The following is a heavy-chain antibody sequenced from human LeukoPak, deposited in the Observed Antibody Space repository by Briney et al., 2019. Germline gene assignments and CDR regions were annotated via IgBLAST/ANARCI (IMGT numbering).Heavy chain of an antibody. CDR2: INHSGST. Sequence: SETLSLTCAVYGGSFSGYYWSWIRQPPGRGLEWIGEINHSGSTNYNPSLKSRVTISVDTSKNQFSLKLSSVTAADTAMYYCARRSSGYYYYYGMDVWGQGTTVTVSS. CDR3: ARRSSGYYYYYGMDV. J-gene: IGHJ6*02. CDR1: GGSFSGYY. V-gene: IGHV4-34*01.